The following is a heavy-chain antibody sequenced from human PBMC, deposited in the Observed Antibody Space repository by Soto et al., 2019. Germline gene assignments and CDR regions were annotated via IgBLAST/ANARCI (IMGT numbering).Heavy chain of an antibody. D-gene: IGHD6-19*01. CDR1: GGTFSSYS. Sequence: SVKVSCKASGGTFSSYSFSWVRQAPGQGPEWMGGIIPIFGTANYAQKFQGRVTITADKSTSTVYMELSSPRSEDTAVYYCTKRQGAVAGTFDYWGPGTLVTVSS. V-gene: IGHV1-69*06. CDR3: TKRQGAVAGTFDY. CDR2: IIPIFGTA. J-gene: IGHJ4*02.